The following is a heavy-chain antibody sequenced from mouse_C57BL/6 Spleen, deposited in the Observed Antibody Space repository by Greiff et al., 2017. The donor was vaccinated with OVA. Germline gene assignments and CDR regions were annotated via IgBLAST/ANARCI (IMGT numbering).Heavy chain of an antibody. V-gene: IGHV1-81*01. CDR1: GYTFTSYG. Sequence: VQLQQSGAELARPGASVKLSCKASGYTFTSYGISWVKQRTGQGLEWIGEIYPRSGNTYYNEKFKGKATLTADKSSSTAYMELRSLTSEDSAVYFCASGRGLDYDEFAYWGQGTLVTVSA. CDR3: ASGRGLDYDEFAY. CDR2: IYPRSGNT. D-gene: IGHD2-4*01. J-gene: IGHJ3*01.